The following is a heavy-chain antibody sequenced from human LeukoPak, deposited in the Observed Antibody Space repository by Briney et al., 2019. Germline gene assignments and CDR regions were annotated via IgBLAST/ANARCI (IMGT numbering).Heavy chain of an antibody. CDR1: GYTFTSYD. CDR3: ARVRDGYNDAFDI. CDR2: FNPSGGST. V-gene: IGHV1-46*01. D-gene: IGHD5-24*01. Sequence: ASVKVSCKASGYTFTSYDINWVRQATGQGLEWMGVFNPSGGSTSYAQKFQGRVTITRDTSTSTVYMELSSLRSEDTAVYYCARVRDGYNDAFDIWGQGTMVTVSS. J-gene: IGHJ3*02.